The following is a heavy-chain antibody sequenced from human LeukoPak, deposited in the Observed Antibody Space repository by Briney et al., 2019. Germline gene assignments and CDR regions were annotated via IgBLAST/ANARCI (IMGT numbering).Heavy chain of an antibody. CDR2: INHSGST. J-gene: IGHJ6*03. CDR3: ARGGYSYGHYYYYYYMDV. CDR1: GGSFSGYY. V-gene: IGHV4-34*01. Sequence: SETLSLTCAVYGGSFSGYYWSWVRQRPGKGMEWRGEINHSGSTNYNPSLTSRVTLSVDTSKTQFSLKLSSVTAADTAVYYCARGGYSYGHYYYYYYMDVWGKGTTVTVSS. D-gene: IGHD5-18*01.